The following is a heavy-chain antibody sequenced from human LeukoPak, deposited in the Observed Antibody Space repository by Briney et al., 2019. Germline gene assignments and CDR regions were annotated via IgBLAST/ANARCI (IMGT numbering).Heavy chain of an antibody. J-gene: IGHJ4*02. Sequence: PGGSLRLSCAASGFTFSSYWMTWVRQAPGKGLEWVASMDLDGSAKYYMDSVKGRFTISRDNAKSSLFLQMNSLRADDTAVYYCGRVRQGDADYWGQGALVTVSS. D-gene: IGHD1-26*01. CDR2: MDLDGSAK. CDR1: GFTFSSYW. V-gene: IGHV3-7*01. CDR3: GRVRQGDADY.